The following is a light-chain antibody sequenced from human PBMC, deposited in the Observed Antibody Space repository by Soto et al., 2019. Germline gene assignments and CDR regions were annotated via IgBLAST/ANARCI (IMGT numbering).Light chain of an antibody. V-gene: IGKV1-5*01. J-gene: IGKJ1*01. CDR2: DSS. CDR3: QQYNSFWT. CDR1: QSSSSW. Sequence: DIQMTQSPSTLSASVGDRVTITCRASQSSSSWLAWYQQKPGKAPKLLIYDSSYLERGVPSRFSGSGSGTEFTLTISSLQPDDLATYYFQQYNSFWTFGQGTKVEI.